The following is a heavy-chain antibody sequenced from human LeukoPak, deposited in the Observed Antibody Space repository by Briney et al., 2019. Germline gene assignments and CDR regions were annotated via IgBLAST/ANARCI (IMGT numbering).Heavy chain of an antibody. D-gene: IGHD2-15*01. J-gene: IGHJ6*03. CDR1: GFTFSSYA. CDR3: AKDRGWRNYYYYMDV. Sequence: QTGGSLRLSCAASGFTFSSYAMHWVRQAPGKGLEWVAVISYDGSNKYYADSVKGRFTISRDNSKNTLYLQMNSLRAEDTAVYYCAKDRGWRNYYYYMDVWGKGTTVTVSS. CDR2: ISYDGSNK. V-gene: IGHV3-30-3*01.